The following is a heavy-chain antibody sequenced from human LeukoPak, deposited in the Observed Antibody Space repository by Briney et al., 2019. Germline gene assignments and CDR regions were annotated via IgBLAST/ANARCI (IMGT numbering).Heavy chain of an antibody. D-gene: IGHD6-13*01. CDR3: AGHVSAAAGGR. CDR2: IHHSGST. V-gene: IGHV4-39*07. J-gene: IGHJ4*02. CDR1: GGSISSSSYY. Sequence: SETLSLTCTVSGGSISSSSYYWGWIRQPPGKGLQWVGEIHHSGSTKYNPSLKSRVTISLDTSKNQFSLKLNSMPAADTAVYYCAGHVSAAAGGRWGQGTLVTVSS.